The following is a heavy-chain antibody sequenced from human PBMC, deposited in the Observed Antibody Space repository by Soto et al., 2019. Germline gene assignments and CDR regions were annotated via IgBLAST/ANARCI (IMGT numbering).Heavy chain of an antibody. D-gene: IGHD3-9*01. CDR1: GGSISSYY. CDR2: IYYSGST. V-gene: IGHV4-59*08. J-gene: IGHJ5*02. Sequence: PEETLSLTCTVSGGSISSYYWSWIRQPPGKGLEWIGYIYYSGSTNYNPSLKSRVTISVDTSKNQFSLKLSSVTAADTAVYYCARKGDYYDILTGYSPNWFDPWGQGTLVTVSS. CDR3: ARKGDYYDILTGYSPNWFDP.